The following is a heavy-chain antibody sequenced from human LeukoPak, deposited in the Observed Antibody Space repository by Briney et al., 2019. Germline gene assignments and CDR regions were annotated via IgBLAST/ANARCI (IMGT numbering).Heavy chain of an antibody. CDR1: GYIFTSYG. Sequence: RASVKVSCKASGYIFTSYGISWVRQAPGQGLEWMGWISAYNGNTNYAQKLQGRVTMTTDTSTSTAYMELRSLRSDDTAVYYCARDRYYDILTGYYPFDYWGQGTLVTVSS. CDR2: ISAYNGNT. D-gene: IGHD3-9*01. V-gene: IGHV1-18*04. CDR3: ARDRYYDILTGYYPFDY. J-gene: IGHJ4*02.